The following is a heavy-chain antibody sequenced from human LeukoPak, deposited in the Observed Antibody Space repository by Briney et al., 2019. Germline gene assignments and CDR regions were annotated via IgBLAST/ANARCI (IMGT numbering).Heavy chain of an antibody. V-gene: IGHV1-18*04. CDR3: ARNHRPPTATVTNYFDY. D-gene: IGHD5-18*01. CDR1: GYTFTSYG. CDR2: ISAYNGNT. J-gene: IGHJ4*02. Sequence: ASVKVSCKASGYTFTSYGISWVRQAPGQGLEWMGWISAYNGNTNYAQKLQGRVTMTTDTSTSTAYMELRSLRSDDTAVCYCARNHRPPTATVTNYFDYWGQGTLVTVSS.